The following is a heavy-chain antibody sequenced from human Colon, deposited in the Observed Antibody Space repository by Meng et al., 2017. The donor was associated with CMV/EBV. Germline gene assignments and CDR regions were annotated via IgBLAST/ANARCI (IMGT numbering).Heavy chain of an antibody. CDR3: ARALKPLGTRSGLDV. J-gene: IGHJ6*02. V-gene: IGHV3-21*01. D-gene: IGHD1-1*01. Sequence: GESLKISCAASGFSFASYTMNWVRQAPGKGLEWVASINYRGSDLYYADSVKGRFTISRDNAKNSLYLQMNSLRAEDTAAYYCARALKPLGTRSGLDVWGQGTTVTVSS. CDR2: INYRGSDL. CDR1: GFSFASYT.